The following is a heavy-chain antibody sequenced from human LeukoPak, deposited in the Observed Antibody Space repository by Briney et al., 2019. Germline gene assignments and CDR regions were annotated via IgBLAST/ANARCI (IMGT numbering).Heavy chain of an antibody. D-gene: IGHD5-24*01. CDR1: GFTFDDFA. J-gene: IGHJ6*02. Sequence: LAGGSLRLSCAASGFTFDDFAMHWVRQAPGKGLEWISGINWNSANIACADSVKGRFTISRDNAKNSLYLQMNSLQADDTALYYCTKDNRWLTYGMDVWGQGTTVTVSS. CDR3: TKDNRWLTYGMDV. V-gene: IGHV3-9*01. CDR2: INWNSANI.